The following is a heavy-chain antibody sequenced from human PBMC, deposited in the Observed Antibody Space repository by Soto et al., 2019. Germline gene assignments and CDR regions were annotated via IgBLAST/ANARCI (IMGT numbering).Heavy chain of an antibody. J-gene: IGHJ2*01. V-gene: IGHV3-7*01. CDR1: GFTFSSYW. CDR2: IKQDGSEK. Sequence: GGSLRLSCAASGFTFSSYWMGWVRQAPGKGLEWVANIKQDGSEKYYVDSVKGRFTISRDNAKNSLYLQMNSLRAEDTAVYYCARAITIFGVVIRYFDLWGRGTLVTVSS. CDR3: ARAITIFGVVIRYFDL. D-gene: IGHD3-3*01.